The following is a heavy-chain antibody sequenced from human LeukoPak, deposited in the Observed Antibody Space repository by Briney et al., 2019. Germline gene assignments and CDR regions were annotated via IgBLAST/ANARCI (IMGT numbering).Heavy chain of an antibody. CDR2: ISGSGGNT. D-gene: IGHD1-14*01. CDR1: GFTFSSYG. V-gene: IGHV3-23*01. CDR3: AKPAKTDYADY. Sequence: GGTLRLSCAASGFTFSSYGMNWVRQAPGKGLEWVSAISGSGGNTYYADSVKGRFTISRDNSKNTLYLQMNSLRAEDTALYYCAKPAKTDYADYWGQGTLVTVSS. J-gene: IGHJ4*02.